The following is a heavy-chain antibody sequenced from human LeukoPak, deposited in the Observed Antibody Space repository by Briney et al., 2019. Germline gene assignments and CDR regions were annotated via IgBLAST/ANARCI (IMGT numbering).Heavy chain of an antibody. CDR1: GGTFSSYA. J-gene: IGHJ6*03. CDR2: IIPIFGTA. V-gene: IGHV1-69*13. Sequence: GASVKVSCKAPGGTFSSYAISWVRQAPGQGLEWMGGIIPIFGTANYAQKFQGRVTITADESTSTAYMELSSLRSEDTAVYYCARGKVRGVIWYYYMDVWGKGTTVTISS. CDR3: ARGKVRGVIWYYYMDV. D-gene: IGHD3-10*01.